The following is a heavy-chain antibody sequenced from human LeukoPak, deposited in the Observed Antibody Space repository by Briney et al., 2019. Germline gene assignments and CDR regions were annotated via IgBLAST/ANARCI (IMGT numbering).Heavy chain of an antibody. CDR1: GGTFSSYA. V-gene: IGHV1-69*06. CDR2: IIPIFGTA. Sequence: SVKVSCKASGGTFSSYAISWVRQAPGQGLEWMGGIIPIFGTANYAQKFQGRVTITADKSTSTAYMGLNSLGSEDTAVYYCATWDYYGSGSYNYAFDIWGQGTMVTVSS. J-gene: IGHJ3*02. CDR3: ATWDYYGSGSYNYAFDI. D-gene: IGHD3-10*01.